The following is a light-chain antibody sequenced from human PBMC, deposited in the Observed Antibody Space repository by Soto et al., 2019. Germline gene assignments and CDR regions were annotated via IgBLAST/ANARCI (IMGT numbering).Light chain of an antibody. CDR1: QGISSF. J-gene: IGKJ3*01. V-gene: IGKV1-9*01. CDR2: GAS. Sequence: SQLTQSPSSLSASVGDRVTITCRASQGISSFLAWYQQKPGKAPKLLIYGASTLQSGGPSRYSGSGSGTHRALTIGSLPPEEFATDYCQQPNSVATPFRPGTKVDI. CDR3: QQPNSVATP.